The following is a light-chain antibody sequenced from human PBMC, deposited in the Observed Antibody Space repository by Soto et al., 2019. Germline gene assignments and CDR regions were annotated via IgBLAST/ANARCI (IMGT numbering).Light chain of an antibody. J-gene: IGKJ4*01. V-gene: IGKV3-20*01. Sequence: EIVMTQSPATLSVSPGERATLSCRASQSVGSDLAWYQQKPGQAPRLVIYDASNRATGIPARFSGSGSGTDFTLTISRLEPEDFAVYYCQQYGSSPLLTFGGGTKVDIK. CDR1: QSVGSD. CDR2: DAS. CDR3: QQYGSSPLLT.